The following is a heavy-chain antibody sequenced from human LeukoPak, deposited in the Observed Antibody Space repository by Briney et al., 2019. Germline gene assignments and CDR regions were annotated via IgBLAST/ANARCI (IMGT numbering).Heavy chain of an antibody. CDR1: GFTFSSYG. Sequence: GGTLRLSCAASGFTFSSYGMSWVRQAPGKGLEWVSAISGSGGSTYYADSVKGRFTISRDSAKDSLFLQMNSLRAEDTAVYYCARALHDSSGYYFDYWGQGTLVTVPS. J-gene: IGHJ4*02. CDR2: ISGSGGST. CDR3: ARALHDSSGYYFDY. D-gene: IGHD3-22*01. V-gene: IGHV3-23*01.